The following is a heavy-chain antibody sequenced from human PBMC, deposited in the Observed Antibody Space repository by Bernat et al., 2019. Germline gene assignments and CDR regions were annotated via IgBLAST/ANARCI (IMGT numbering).Heavy chain of an antibody. V-gene: IGHV3-30-3*01. Sequence: QVQLVESGGGVVQPGRSLRLSCAASGFTFSSYAMHWVRQAPGKGLEWVAVISYDGSNKYYADSVKGRFTISRDNSKNTLYLQMNSLRAEDTAVYYCATTKPTAAPTYFDYWGQGTLVIVSS. CDR2: ISYDGSNK. J-gene: IGHJ4*02. D-gene: IGHD6-13*01. CDR3: ATTKPTAAPTYFDY. CDR1: GFTFSSYA.